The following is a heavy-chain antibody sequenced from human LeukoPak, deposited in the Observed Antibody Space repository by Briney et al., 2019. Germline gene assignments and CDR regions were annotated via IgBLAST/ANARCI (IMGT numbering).Heavy chain of an antibody. CDR1: GGSFSGYY. D-gene: IGHD3-16*01. CDR2: IYYSGST. V-gene: IGHV4-59*08. CDR3: ARLGGGEIDY. J-gene: IGHJ4*02. Sequence: SETLSLTCAVYGGSFSGYYWSWIRQPPGKGLEWIGYIYYSGSTNYNPSLKSRVTISVDTSKSQFSLKLSSVTAADTAVYYCARLGGGEIDYWGQGTLVTVSS.